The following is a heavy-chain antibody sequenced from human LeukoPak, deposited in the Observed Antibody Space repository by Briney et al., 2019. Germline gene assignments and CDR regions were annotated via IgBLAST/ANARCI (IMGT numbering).Heavy chain of an antibody. J-gene: IGHJ4*02. CDR1: GGSISSGDYY. V-gene: IGHV4-30-4*01. D-gene: IGHD6-19*01. Sequence: SQTLSLTCTVSGGSISSGDYYWSWIRQPPGKGLEWIGYIYNNGRTYYNPSLKSRVTISVDTSKNLFSLKLSSVTAADTAVYYCAREAAVAGTLGYWGQGTLVTVSS. CDR2: IYNNGRT. CDR3: AREAAVAGTLGY.